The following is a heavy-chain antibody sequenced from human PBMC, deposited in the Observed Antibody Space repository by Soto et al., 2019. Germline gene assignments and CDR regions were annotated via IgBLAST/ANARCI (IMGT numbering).Heavy chain of an antibody. V-gene: IGHV3-23*01. CDR3: AKGIQLWHDYYYYYGMDV. Sequence: EVQLLESGGGLVQPGGSLRLYCAASGFTFSSYAMSWVRQAPGKGLEWVSAISGSGGSTYYADSVKGRFTISRDNSKNTLYLQMNSLRAEDTAVYYCAKGIQLWHDYYYYYGMDVWGQGTTVTVSS. D-gene: IGHD5-18*01. CDR2: ISGSGGST. CDR1: GFTFSSYA. J-gene: IGHJ6*02.